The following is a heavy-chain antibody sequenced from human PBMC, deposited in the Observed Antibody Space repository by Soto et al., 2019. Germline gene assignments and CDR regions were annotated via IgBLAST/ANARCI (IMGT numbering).Heavy chain of an antibody. CDR3: ARHPHNIVLMLYASPPDY. V-gene: IGHV3-30*04. Sequence: GGSLRLSCAASGFTFSSYAIHWVRQAPGKGLEWVAIISYDGTNKYYGESVKGRFTISRDNSKNTLYLQMNSLRAEDTAVYYCARHPHNIVLMLYASPPDYWGQGALVTVSS. CDR1: GFTFSSYA. J-gene: IGHJ4*02. CDR2: ISYDGTNK. D-gene: IGHD2-8*01.